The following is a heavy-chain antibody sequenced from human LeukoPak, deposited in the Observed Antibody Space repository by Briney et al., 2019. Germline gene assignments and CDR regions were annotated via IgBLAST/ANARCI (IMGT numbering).Heavy chain of an antibody. Sequence: GGSLRLPCAASGFTFSSYGMSWVRQAPGKGLEWVSGISWNSGSIGYADSVKGRFTISRDNAKNSLYLQMNSLRAEDTAVYYCARDRLGGYSAYYYYYMDVWGKGTTVTVSS. CDR1: GFTFSSYG. CDR2: ISWNSGSI. D-gene: IGHD3-22*01. J-gene: IGHJ6*03. CDR3: ARDRLGGYSAYYYYYMDV. V-gene: IGHV3-9*01.